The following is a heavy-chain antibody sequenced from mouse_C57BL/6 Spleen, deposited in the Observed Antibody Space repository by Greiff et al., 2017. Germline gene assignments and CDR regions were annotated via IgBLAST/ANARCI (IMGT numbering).Heavy chain of an antibody. V-gene: IGHV1-42*01. CDR3: ERRFTTVVATDWYFDV. D-gene: IGHD1-1*01. Sequence: VQLKQSGPELVKPGASVKISCKASGYSFTGYYMNWVKQSPEKSLEWIGEINPSTGGTTYNQKFKAKATLTVDKSSSTAYMQLKSLTSEDSAVYYCERRFTTVVATDWYFDVWGTGATVTVSS. CDR1: GYSFTGYY. J-gene: IGHJ1*03. CDR2: INPSTGGT.